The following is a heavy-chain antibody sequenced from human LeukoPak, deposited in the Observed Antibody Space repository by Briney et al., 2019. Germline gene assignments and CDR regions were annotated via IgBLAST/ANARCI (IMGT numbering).Heavy chain of an antibody. D-gene: IGHD2-2*01. CDR1: GYTFTSYG. CDR3: ARVVVVPAAIYDAFDI. V-gene: IGHV1-18*01. J-gene: IGHJ3*02. Sequence: ASVKVSCKASGYTFTSYGISWVRQAPGQGLEWMGWISAYNGNTNYAQKLQGRVTMTTDTSTSTAYMELRSLRSDGTAVYYCARVVVVPAAIYDAFDIWGQGTMVTVSS. CDR2: ISAYNGNT.